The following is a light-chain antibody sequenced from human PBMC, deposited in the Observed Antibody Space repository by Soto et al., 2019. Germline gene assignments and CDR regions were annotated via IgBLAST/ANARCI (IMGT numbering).Light chain of an antibody. Sequence: EIVLTQSPATLSLSPGERATLSCRASQSVSSYLAWYQQKPGQAPRLLIYDASNRATGIPARFSGSGSGTDFTPPIRSLEPEDFAVYYCQQRSNWPPVYTFGQGTKLEIK. CDR1: QSVSSY. CDR3: QQRSNWPPVYT. CDR2: DAS. V-gene: IGKV3-11*01. J-gene: IGKJ2*01.